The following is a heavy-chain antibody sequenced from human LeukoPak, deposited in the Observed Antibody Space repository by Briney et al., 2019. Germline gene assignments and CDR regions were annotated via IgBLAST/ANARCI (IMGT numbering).Heavy chain of an antibody. CDR3: APHPYCGGDCYPPPRNNWFDP. Sequence: GRSLRLSCAASGFSFSSYGMHWVRQAPGKGLEWVAVISYDGSTKYYADSVKGRFTLSRDNSKNTLYLQMNSLRAGDTAVYYCAPHPYCGGDCYPPPRNNWFDPWGQGTLVTVSS. CDR2: ISYDGSTK. J-gene: IGHJ5*02. V-gene: IGHV3-30*03. D-gene: IGHD2-21*02. CDR1: GFSFSSYG.